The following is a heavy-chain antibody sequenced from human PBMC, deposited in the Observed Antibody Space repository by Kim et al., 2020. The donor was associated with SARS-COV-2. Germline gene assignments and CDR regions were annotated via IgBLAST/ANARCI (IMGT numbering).Heavy chain of an antibody. J-gene: IGHJ3*02. D-gene: IGHD1-26*01. CDR1: GYTLTELS. CDR3: ATPGYSGSYEDAFDI. Sequence: ASVKVSCKVSGYTLTELSMHWVRQAPGKGLEWMGGFDPEDGETIYAQKFQGRVTMTEDTSTDTAYMELSSLRSEDTAVYYCATPGYSGSYEDAFDIWGQGTMVTVSS. V-gene: IGHV1-24*01. CDR2: FDPEDGET.